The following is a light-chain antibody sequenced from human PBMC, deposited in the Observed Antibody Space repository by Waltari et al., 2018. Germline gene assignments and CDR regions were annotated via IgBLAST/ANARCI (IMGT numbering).Light chain of an antibody. CDR1: QSVKNN. V-gene: IGKV3-15*01. CDR3: QQYDRWPPLT. Sequence: VSPGERATLSCRASQSVKNNLAWYQQKPGQAPSLLIYAGSTRATGVPARFSGRGSGTEFTLTISSLQSEDFAVYYCQQYDRWPPLTFGGGTQVAIK. J-gene: IGKJ4*01. CDR2: AGS.